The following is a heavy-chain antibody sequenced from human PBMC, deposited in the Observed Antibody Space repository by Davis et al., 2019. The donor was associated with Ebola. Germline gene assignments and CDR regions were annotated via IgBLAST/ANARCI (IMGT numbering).Heavy chain of an antibody. CDR1: GFTFSSYG. CDR2: IWYDGSNK. V-gene: IGHV3-30*02. Sequence: GESLKISCAASGFTFSSYGMHWVRQAPGKGLEWVAVIWYDGSNKYYADSVKGRFTISRDNSKNTLYLQMNSLRTGDTAVYYCAASTGEIGAFDIWGQGTMVTVSS. D-gene: IGHD3-16*01. J-gene: IGHJ3*02. CDR3: AASTGEIGAFDI.